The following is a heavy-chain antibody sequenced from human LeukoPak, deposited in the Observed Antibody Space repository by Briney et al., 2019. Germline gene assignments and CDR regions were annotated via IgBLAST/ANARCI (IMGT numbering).Heavy chain of an antibody. V-gene: IGHV4-59*01. CDR3: RVDTPFLDY. D-gene: IGHD5-18*01. CDR1: GGSISSYY. Sequence: SETLSLTCTVSGGSISSYYWSWIRQPPGKGLEWIGYIYYIGNTNYNPSRRSRVTISVDTSKNQFSLKLSSVTAADTAVCYCRVDTPFLDYWGQGTLVTVSS. CDR2: IYYIGNT. J-gene: IGHJ4*02.